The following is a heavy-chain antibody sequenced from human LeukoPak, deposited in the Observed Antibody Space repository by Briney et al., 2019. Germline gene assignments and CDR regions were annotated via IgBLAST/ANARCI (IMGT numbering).Heavy chain of an antibody. D-gene: IGHD4-17*01. CDR2: ITYSSSII. CDR1: GFTFSSYS. Sequence: GGSLRLSCAASGFTFSSYSMNWVRQAPGKGLEGVSYITYSSSIIYYADSVKGRFTISRDDAKNSLYLQMNSLRAEDTAVYYCARGRLHYGDYEKTFDYWGQGTLVTVSS. V-gene: IGHV3-48*01. CDR3: ARGRLHYGDYEKTFDY. J-gene: IGHJ4*02.